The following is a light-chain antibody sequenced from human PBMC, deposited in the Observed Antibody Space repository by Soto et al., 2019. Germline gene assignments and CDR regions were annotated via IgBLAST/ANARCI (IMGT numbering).Light chain of an antibody. CDR1: QGIRTW. J-gene: IGKJ1*01. CDR3: QHYNSYSEA. Sequence: DIHMTHSPSSVSASVLDRVAITCLASQGIRTWLAWYQQKPGKAPKVLIYKASTLKSGVPSRFSGSGSGTEFTLTISSLQPDDFATYYCQHYNSYSEAFGQGTKVDIK. CDR2: KAS. V-gene: IGKV1-5*03.